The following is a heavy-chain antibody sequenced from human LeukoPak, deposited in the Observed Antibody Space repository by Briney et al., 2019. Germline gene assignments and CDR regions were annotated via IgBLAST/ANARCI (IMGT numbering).Heavy chain of an antibody. CDR2: IYPGDSDT. Sequence: GESLKISCKGSGYSFTSYWIGWVRQMPGKGLEGMGIIYPGDSDTRYSPSFQGQVTISADKSISTAYLQWSSLKASDTAMYYCARGPHPVEMATIFIYWGQGTLVTVSS. CDR1: GYSFTSYW. V-gene: IGHV5-51*01. J-gene: IGHJ4*02. CDR3: ARGPHPVEMATIFIY. D-gene: IGHD5-24*01.